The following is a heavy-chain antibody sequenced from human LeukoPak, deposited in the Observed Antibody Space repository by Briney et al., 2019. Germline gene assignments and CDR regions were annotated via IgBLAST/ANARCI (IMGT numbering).Heavy chain of an antibody. CDR2: ISGVGVST. V-gene: IGHV3-43*02. Sequence: GGSLRLSCVASGLPIADFAMHWVRQAPAKGLEWVSLISGVGVSTFYADSVKGRFSISRDNSKNSLSLEMNRLRTEDTAMYYCARESGKFDYWGQGTLVAVSS. CDR3: ARESGKFDY. CDR1: GLPIADFA. J-gene: IGHJ4*02.